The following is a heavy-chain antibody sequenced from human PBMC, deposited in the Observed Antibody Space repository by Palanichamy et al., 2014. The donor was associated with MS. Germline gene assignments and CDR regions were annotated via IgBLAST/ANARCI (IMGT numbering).Heavy chain of an antibody. J-gene: IGHJ4*02. CDR2: ISGSGGSA. V-gene: IGHV3-23*01. CDR1: GFTFSSYT. D-gene: IGHD6-19*01. Sequence: EVQLLESGGILVQPGESLRLSCAASGFTFSSYTMAWVRPGLQGRGLEWVSGISGSGGSAYYADTVKGRFTISRDNSKNTLYLLMNSLRAEDTAIYYCAKSPSTSRTGWTGGDSWGQGTLVTVSS. CDR3: AKSPSTSRTGWTGGDS.